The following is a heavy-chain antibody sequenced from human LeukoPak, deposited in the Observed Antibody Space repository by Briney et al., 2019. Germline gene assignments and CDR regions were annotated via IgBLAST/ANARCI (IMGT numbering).Heavy chain of an antibody. V-gene: IGHV3-23*01. CDR1: GFTFSSYA. CDR3: AKDIHPARKAKNIVGATFGY. Sequence: PGGSLRLSCAASGFTFSSYAMSWVRQAPGKGLEWVSAISGSGGSTYYADSVKGRFTISRDNSKNTLYLQMNSLRAEDTALYYCAKDIHPARKAKNIVGATFGYWGQGTLVTVSS. D-gene: IGHD1-26*01. J-gene: IGHJ4*02. CDR2: ISGSGGST.